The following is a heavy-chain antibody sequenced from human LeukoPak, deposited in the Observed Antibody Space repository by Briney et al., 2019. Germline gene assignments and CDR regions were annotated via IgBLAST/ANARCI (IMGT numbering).Heavy chain of an antibody. D-gene: IGHD3-10*01. CDR2: IYYSGST. V-gene: IGHV4-59*01. J-gene: IGHJ6*03. Sequence: PSETLSLTCIVSGGSISSYYWSWIRQPPEKGLEWIGYIYYSGSTNYNPSLKSRVTISVDTSKNQFSLKLSSVTAADTAVYYCARGRSSMVRGYYYYYMDVWGRGTTVAISS. CDR1: GGSISSYY. CDR3: ARGRSSMVRGYYYYYMDV.